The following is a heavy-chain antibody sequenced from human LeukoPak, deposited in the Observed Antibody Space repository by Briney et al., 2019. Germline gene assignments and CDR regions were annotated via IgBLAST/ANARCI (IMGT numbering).Heavy chain of an antibody. D-gene: IGHD2-2*01. CDR3: ARRQVVPAAGEDDAFDI. J-gene: IGHJ3*02. V-gene: IGHV4-34*01. Sequence: PSETLSLTCAVYGGSFSGYYWSWIRQPPGKGLEWIGSIYYSGSTYYNPSLKSRVTISVDTSKNQFSLKLSSVTAADTAVYYCARRQVVPAAGEDDAFDIWGQGTMVTVSS. CDR2: IYYSGST. CDR1: GGSFSGYY.